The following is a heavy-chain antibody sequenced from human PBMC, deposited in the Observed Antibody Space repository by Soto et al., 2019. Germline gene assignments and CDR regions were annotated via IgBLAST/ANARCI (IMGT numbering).Heavy chain of an antibody. Sequence: PGGSLRLSCAASGFSFSSYWIHWVRQDPGKGLVWVSRVDSDGTTTNYADSVKGRFTISRDNARNTVYLQMNSLRAEDTAIYYCARGAFRAYYFDYWGLGTLVTVSS. CDR1: GFSFSSYW. CDR3: ARGAFRAYYFDY. J-gene: IGHJ4*02. V-gene: IGHV3-74*01. CDR2: VDSDGTTT. D-gene: IGHD3-10*01.